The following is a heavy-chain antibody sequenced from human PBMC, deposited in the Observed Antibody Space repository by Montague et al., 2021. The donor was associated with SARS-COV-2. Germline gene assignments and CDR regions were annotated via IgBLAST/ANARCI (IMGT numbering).Heavy chain of an antibody. V-gene: IGHV4-38-2*02. J-gene: IGHJ4*02. Sequence: SETRSLTCTVSGYSISSGYYWGWIRQPPGKGLEWIGSIYHSGSTYYNPSLKSRVTISVDTSKNQFSLKLSSVTAADTAVYYCARSLLRFLEWSPLDYWGQGTLVTVSS. D-gene: IGHD3-3*01. CDR2: IYHSGST. CDR1: GYSISSGYY. CDR3: ARSLLRFLEWSPLDY.